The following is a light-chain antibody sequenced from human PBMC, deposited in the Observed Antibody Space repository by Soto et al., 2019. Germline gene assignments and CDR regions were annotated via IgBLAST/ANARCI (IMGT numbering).Light chain of an antibody. J-gene: IGKJ1*01. CDR1: QGIRND. Sequence: IQTTQSPSAMSASVGDRVIITCRASQGIRNDLGWYQQKPGKAPKLLIFGASNLQAGVPVRFSASGSGTNFTLTISNLQPEDFASYYCLQDYTYPWTFGQGNKVDI. CDR3: LQDYTYPWT. CDR2: GAS. V-gene: IGKV1-6*01.